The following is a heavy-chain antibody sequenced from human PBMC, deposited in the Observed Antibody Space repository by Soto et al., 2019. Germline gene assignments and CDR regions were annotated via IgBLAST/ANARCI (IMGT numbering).Heavy chain of an antibody. Sequence: SETLSLTCAVSGGSISSSNWWSWVRQPPGKGLEWIGEIYHSGSTNYNPSLKSRVTISVDKSKNQFSLKLSSVTAADTAVYYCARVGITIFGVTTRGLYGMDVWGQGTTVTVSS. J-gene: IGHJ6*02. CDR2: IYHSGST. D-gene: IGHD3-3*01. CDR1: GGSISSSNW. CDR3: ARVGITIFGVTTRGLYGMDV. V-gene: IGHV4-4*02.